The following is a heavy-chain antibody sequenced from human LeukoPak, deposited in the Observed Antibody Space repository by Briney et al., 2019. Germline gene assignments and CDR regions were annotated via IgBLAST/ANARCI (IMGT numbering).Heavy chain of an antibody. CDR1: GYSFTSYW. Sequence: KLGESLKISCKGSGYSFTSYWIGWVRQMPGKGLEWMGIIYPGDSDTRYSPSFQGQVTISVDKSVSTTFLQWNSLRASDTAMYYCARERWGNLDYWGQGALVTVSS. CDR2: IYPGDSDT. J-gene: IGHJ4*02. V-gene: IGHV5-51*01. D-gene: IGHD4-23*01. CDR3: ARERWGNLDY.